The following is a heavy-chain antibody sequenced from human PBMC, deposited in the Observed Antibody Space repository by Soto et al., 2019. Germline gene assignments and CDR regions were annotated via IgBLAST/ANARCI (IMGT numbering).Heavy chain of an antibody. J-gene: IGHJ6*02. D-gene: IGHD1-1*01. CDR3: PTHPLLPTSTSYYYYGMDD. CDR2: IYYSGST. Sequence: PSETLSLTCTVSGGSISSGDYYWSWIRQPPGKGLEWIGYIYYSGSTYYNPSLKSRVTISVDTSKNQFSLKLRSVTAADTAVYYCPTHPLLPTSTSYYYYGMDDWDQVTTVTVS. CDR1: GGSISSGDYY. V-gene: IGHV4-30-4*01.